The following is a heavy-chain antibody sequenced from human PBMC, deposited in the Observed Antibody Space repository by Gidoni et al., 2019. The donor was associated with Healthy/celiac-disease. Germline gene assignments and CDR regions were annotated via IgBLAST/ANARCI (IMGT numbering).Heavy chain of an antibody. Sequence: QVQLQESGPGLVKPSETLSLTCAVSGYSISSGYYWGWIRQPPGKGLEWIGSIYHSGSTYYNPSLKSRVTISVDTSKNQFALKLSSVTAADTAGYYCARVYCGGDCYPPDYWGQGTLVTVSS. V-gene: IGHV4-38-2*01. CDR1: GYSISSGYY. CDR2: IYHSGST. J-gene: IGHJ4*02. D-gene: IGHD2-21*01. CDR3: ARVYCGGDCYPPDY.